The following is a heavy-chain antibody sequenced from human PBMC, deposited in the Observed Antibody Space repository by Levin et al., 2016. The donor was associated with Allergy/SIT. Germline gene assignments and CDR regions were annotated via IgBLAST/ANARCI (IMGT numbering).Heavy chain of an antibody. J-gene: IGHJ4*02. Sequence: VRQMPGKGLEWMGIIYPGDSDTRYSPSFQGQVTISADKSISTAYLQWSSLKASDTAMYYCARQHSIHIAAADDLDYWGQGTLVTVSS. V-gene: IGHV5-51*01. D-gene: IGHD6-13*01. CDR3: ARQHSIHIAAADDLDY. CDR2: IYPGDSDT.